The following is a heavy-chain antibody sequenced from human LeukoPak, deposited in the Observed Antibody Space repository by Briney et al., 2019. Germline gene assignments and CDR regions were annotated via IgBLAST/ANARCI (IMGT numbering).Heavy chain of an antibody. J-gene: IGHJ4*02. CDR2: IYYSGST. V-gene: IGHV4-30-4*08. Sequence: SETLSLTCTVSGGSISSDDYYWNWIRQPPGKGLEWIGYIYYSGSTYYNPSLKSRVTISVDTSKNQFSLKLSSVTAADTAVYYCARNFYSSGWLDYWGRGTLVTVSS. D-gene: IGHD6-19*01. CDR1: GGSISSDDYY. CDR3: ARNFYSSGWLDY.